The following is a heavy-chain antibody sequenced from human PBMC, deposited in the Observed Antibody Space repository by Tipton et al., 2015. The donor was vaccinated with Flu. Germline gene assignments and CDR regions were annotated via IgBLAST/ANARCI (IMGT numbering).Heavy chain of an antibody. Sequence: TLSLTCSVSGDSIRSYSWSWIRQPAGKGLEWIGRIYTSGSTNYNPSLKSRVTMSLDASKSHFSLKLSSVTAADTAMYYCSSYYIRAFDIWGQGTMVTVSS. CDR3: SSYYIRAFDI. CDR2: IYTSGST. V-gene: IGHV4-4*07. CDR1: GDSIRSYS. J-gene: IGHJ3*02. D-gene: IGHD3-10*01.